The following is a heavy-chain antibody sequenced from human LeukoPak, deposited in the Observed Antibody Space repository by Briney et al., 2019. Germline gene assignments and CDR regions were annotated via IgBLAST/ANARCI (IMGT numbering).Heavy chain of an antibody. CDR2: ISGDGGST. J-gene: IGHJ4*02. CDR3: AKDPFMDSSTSSLEVVDY. Sequence: QPGGSLRLSCAASGFTFDDYAMHWVRQAPGEGLEWVSLISGDGGSTYYADSVKGRFTISRDNSKNSLYLQMNSLRTEDTALYYCAKDPFMDSSTSSLEVVDYWGQGTLVTVSS. D-gene: IGHD2-2*01. V-gene: IGHV3-43*02. CDR1: GFTFDDYA.